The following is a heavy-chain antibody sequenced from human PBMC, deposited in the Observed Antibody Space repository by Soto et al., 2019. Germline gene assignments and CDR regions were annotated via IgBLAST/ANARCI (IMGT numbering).Heavy chain of an antibody. J-gene: IGHJ5*02. CDR2: ISSASSFI. D-gene: IGHD4-4*01. CDR3: ARGTGALQSGWFGP. CDR1: GFTFSTYS. Sequence: GGSLRLSCATSGFTFSTYSMSWVRQTPGRGLEWVASISSASSFIYYSASLNGRFTISRDNAKNSLFLHLTSLTVEDTALDYCARGTGALQSGWFGPWGQGTLVTVSS. V-gene: IGHV3-21*01.